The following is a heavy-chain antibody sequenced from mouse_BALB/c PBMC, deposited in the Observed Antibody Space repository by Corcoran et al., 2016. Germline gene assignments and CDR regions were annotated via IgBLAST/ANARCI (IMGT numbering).Heavy chain of an antibody. V-gene: IGHV14-3*02. CDR2: IDPANGNT. CDR1: GFNIKDTY. J-gene: IGHJ1*01. Sequence: EVQLQQSGAELVKPGASVKLSCTASGFNIKDTYMHWVKQRPEQGLEWIGRIDPANGNTKYDPKFQGKATIPADTSSNTAYLQLSSLTSEDTAVYYCARWDWYFDVLGAGTTVTVSS. CDR3: ARWDWYFDV.